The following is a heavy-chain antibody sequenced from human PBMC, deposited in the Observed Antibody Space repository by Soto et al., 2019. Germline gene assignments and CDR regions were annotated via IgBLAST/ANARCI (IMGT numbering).Heavy chain of an antibody. CDR2: ISYDGSNK. V-gene: IGHV3-30-3*01. CDR3: ARDPNRILMVYAKALYYYYGMDV. J-gene: IGHJ6*02. D-gene: IGHD2-8*01. CDR1: GFTFSSYA. Sequence: QVQLVESGGGVVQPGRSLRLSCAASGFTFSSYAMHWVRQAPGKGLEWVAVISYDGSNKYYADSVKGRFTISRDNSKNTLYLQMNSLRAEDTAVYYCARDPNRILMVYAKALYYYYGMDVWGQGTTVTVSS.